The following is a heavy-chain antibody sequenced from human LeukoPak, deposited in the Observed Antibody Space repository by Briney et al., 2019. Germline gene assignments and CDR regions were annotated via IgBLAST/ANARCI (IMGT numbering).Heavy chain of an antibody. CDR2: INSDGSSA. Sequence: PGGSLRLSCAASEFTFSTYWMHWVRQAPGKGLVWVSLINSDGSSATYADSVKGRFTISRDNAKNTLYLQMNSLRVDDTAVYYCVRGGGRYCGDDNCYSAYWGRGTLVSVSS. J-gene: IGHJ1*01. V-gene: IGHV3-74*01. D-gene: IGHD2-15*01. CDR3: VRGGGRYCGDDNCYSAY. CDR1: EFTFSTYW.